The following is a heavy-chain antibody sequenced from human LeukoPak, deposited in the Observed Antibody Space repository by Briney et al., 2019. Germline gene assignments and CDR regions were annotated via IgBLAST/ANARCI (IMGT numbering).Heavy chain of an antibody. J-gene: IGHJ3*01. Sequence: SQTLSLTCALSGDGFSNNNYAWNWLRQSPSRGLEWLGRTYYRSQWHNDYARSVMSRISVDPDTSKNQFSLHLDSVTPDDTAVYYCAGGYAFDVWGQGTMVIVSS. CDR3: AGGYAFDV. V-gene: IGHV6-1*01. CDR1: GDGFSNNNYA. CDR2: TYYRSQWHN.